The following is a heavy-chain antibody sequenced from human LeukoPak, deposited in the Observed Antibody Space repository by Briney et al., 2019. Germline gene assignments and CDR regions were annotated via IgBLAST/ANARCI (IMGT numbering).Heavy chain of an antibody. Sequence: SETLSLTCTVSGYSISSTYYWGWIRQPPGKGLEWIGGLYHSGSTYYNPSLKSRVTISIDTSKNQFSLNLSSVTAADTAVYYCARSQYSSGWFDYWGQGTLVTVSS. J-gene: IGHJ4*02. CDR2: LYHSGST. CDR3: ARSQYSSGWFDY. D-gene: IGHD6-19*01. V-gene: IGHV4-38-2*02. CDR1: GYSISSTYY.